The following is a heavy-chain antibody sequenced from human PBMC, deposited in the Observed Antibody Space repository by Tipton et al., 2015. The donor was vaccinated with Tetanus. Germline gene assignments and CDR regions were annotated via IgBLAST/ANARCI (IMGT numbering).Heavy chain of an antibody. Sequence: TLSLTCTVSGGSMSNNYWSWIRQPPGKGLEWIAYIFHSGSTNYSPSLKSRVAISMDTSKNQISLKLSSVTAADTAVYYCARRSYCSSSRCFDAFDLWGHGTMVTVSS. D-gene: IGHD2-2*01. CDR2: IFHSGST. J-gene: IGHJ3*01. V-gene: IGHV4-59*01. CDR3: ARRSYCSSSRCFDAFDL. CDR1: GGSMSNNY.